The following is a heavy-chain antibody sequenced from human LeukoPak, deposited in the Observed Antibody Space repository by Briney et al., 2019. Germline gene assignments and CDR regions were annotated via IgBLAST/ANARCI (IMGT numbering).Heavy chain of an antibody. J-gene: IGHJ4*02. V-gene: IGHV3-30*02. D-gene: IGHD1-26*01. Sequence: PGGSLRLSCAASGFTFSSYGMHWVRQAPGKGLEWVAFIRYDGGNKYYADSVKGRFTISRDNSKNTLYLQMNSLRAEDTAVYYCAKEGNEWELPTDYWGQGTLVTVSS. CDR3: AKEGNEWELPTDY. CDR2: IRYDGGNK. CDR1: GFTFSSYG.